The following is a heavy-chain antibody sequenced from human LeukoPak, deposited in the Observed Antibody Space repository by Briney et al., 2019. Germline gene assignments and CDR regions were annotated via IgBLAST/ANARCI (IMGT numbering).Heavy chain of an antibody. V-gene: IGHV3-23*01. CDR2: IGTSGSST. D-gene: IGHD6-19*01. J-gene: IGHJ4*02. Sequence: RTGGSLRLSCAASGFTFSDYYMSWIRQAPGKGLEWVSGIGTSGSSTYYADSVKGRFTISRDNSKNTLYLQMDSLRAEDTAIYFCVKVSSCCLGSLNYWGQGTLVTVSS. CDR3: VKVSSCCLGSLNY. CDR1: GFTFSDYY.